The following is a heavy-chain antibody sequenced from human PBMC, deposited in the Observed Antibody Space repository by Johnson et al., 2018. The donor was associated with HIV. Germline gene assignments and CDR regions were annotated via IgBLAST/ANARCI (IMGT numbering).Heavy chain of an antibody. CDR1: GFTFSSYG. CDR3: AKDSTYYDSGGAFDI. V-gene: IGHV3-30*02. D-gene: IGHD3-3*01. Sequence: QVQLVESGGGLVQPGGSLRLSCAASGFTFSSYGMHWVRQAPGKGLEWVAVIWYDGSNKYYADSVKGRFTISRDNSKNTLYLQMNSLRAEDTAVYYCAKDSTYYDSGGAFDIWGQGTMVTVSS. CDR2: IWYDGSNK. J-gene: IGHJ3*02.